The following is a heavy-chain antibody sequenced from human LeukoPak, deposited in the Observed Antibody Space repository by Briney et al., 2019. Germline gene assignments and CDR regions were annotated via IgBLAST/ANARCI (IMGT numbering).Heavy chain of an antibody. CDR2: IYGGGKT. CDR3: ARDQATMIRNGFDV. Sequence: GGSLRLSCAASGFTVSSNYMNWVRQAPGKGLEWVSVIYGGGKTYYADSVKGRFTLSRDNSKNMLFLQMNGLRVEDTAVYYCARDQATMIRNGFDVWGQGTTVTVSS. V-gene: IGHV3-53*01. J-gene: IGHJ6*02. CDR1: GFTVSSNY. D-gene: IGHD3-10*01.